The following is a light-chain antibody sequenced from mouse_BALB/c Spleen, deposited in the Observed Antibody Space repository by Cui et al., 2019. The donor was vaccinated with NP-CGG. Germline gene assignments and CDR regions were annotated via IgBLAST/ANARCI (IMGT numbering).Light chain of an antibody. CDR1: TGAVTTSNY. CDR2: GTN. V-gene: IGLV1*01. CDR3: ALWYSTHWV. Sequence: ALVTQASALTTSPGETVTLTCRSSTGAVTTSNYANWVQEKPDHLFTGLIGGTNNRVPGIPARFSGSLIGDKAALTITGAQTEDETMYFCALWYSTHWVFGGGTKLTVL. J-gene: IGLJ1*01.